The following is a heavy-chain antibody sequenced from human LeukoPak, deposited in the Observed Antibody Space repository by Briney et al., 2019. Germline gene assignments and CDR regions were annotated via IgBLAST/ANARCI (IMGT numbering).Heavy chain of an antibody. D-gene: IGHD6-6*01. CDR2: IYTGGST. CDR3: ASSIAAFFDY. V-gene: IGHV4-61*02. CDR1: GGSISSGRYY. Sequence: PSETLSLTCTVSGGSISSGRYYWSWIRQPAGKGLEWIGRIYTGGSTNYNPSLKSRVTISVDTSKNQFSLKLSSVTAADTAVYYCASSIAAFFDYWGQGTLVTVSS. J-gene: IGHJ4*02.